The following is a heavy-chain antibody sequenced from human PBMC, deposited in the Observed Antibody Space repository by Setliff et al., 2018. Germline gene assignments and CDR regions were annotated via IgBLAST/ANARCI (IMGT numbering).Heavy chain of an antibody. CDR3: ARHEFVGGYYGSVTYRHFDY. V-gene: IGHV4-39*01. J-gene: IGHJ4*02. Sequence: SETLSLTCTVSGDSISSTSYQWGWVRQHPGKGLEWIGSIYYTGTAYYNPSLKSRVTISVDTSKNQFSLQVTSLAATDTALYFCARHEFVGGYYGSVTYRHFDYWGQGILVTVSS. D-gene: IGHD3-10*01. CDR2: IYYTGTA. CDR1: GDSISSTSYQ.